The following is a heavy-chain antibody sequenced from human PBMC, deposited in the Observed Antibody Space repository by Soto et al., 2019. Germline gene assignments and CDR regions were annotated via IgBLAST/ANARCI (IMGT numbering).Heavy chain of an antibody. CDR3: AKSCDSANCYVFDY. D-gene: IGHD2-2*01. CDR2: ISGRGGST. V-gene: IGHV3-23*01. J-gene: IGHJ4*02. CDR1: GFTFSNYA. Sequence: EVQLLESGGDLVQPGGSLRLSCAASGFTFSNYAMSWVRQAPGKGLEWVSSISGRGGSTYADSVKGRFAISRDNSKNTLYLQMSSLRAEDTAMYYCAKSCDSANCYVFDYWGQGTLVTVSS.